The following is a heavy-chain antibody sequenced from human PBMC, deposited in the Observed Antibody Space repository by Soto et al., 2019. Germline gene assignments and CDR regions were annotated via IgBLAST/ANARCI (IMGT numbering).Heavy chain of an antibody. Sequence: PGGSLRLSCEASGFTFSTYWMHWVRQAPGKGLEWVSYISSSSGSIFYADSVRGRFTISRDNARNSVFLHLNSLRAEDTAVYYCARDNDGAQSASSYNDLWGQGTLVTVSS. CDR2: ISSSSGSI. CDR3: ARDNDGAQSASSYNDL. CDR1: GFTFSTYW. D-gene: IGHD6-6*01. V-gene: IGHV3-48*01. J-gene: IGHJ5*02.